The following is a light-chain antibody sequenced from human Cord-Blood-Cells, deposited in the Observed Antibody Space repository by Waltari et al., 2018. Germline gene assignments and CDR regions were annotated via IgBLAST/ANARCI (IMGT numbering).Light chain of an antibody. J-gene: IGKJ2*01. CDR3: QQYYSTPYT. V-gene: IGKV1-NL1*01. CDR1: QGISKS. CDR2: AAS. Sequence: DIQITQSPSSLSSSVGDRVTLTRRASQGISKSLSWYQQKPGKAPKLLLYAASRLESGVSARFSGSGSGKEDNHNSSSLEPKDFETYDCQQYYSTPYTFGQGTKLEIK.